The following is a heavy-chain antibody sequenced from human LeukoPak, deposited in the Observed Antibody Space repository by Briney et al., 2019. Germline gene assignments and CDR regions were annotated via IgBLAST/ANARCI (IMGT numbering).Heavy chain of an antibody. J-gene: IGHJ4*02. CDR1: GGSISSSSYY. CDR3: ARRWQQLVGSTIYYFDY. Sequence: SETLSLTCTVSGGSISSSSYYWGWIRQPPGKGLEWIGSIYYSGSTYYNPSLKSRVTISVDTSKNQFSLKLSSVTAADTAVYYCARRWQQLVGSTIYYFDYWGQGTLVTVSS. D-gene: IGHD6-13*01. V-gene: IGHV4-39*07. CDR2: IYYSGST.